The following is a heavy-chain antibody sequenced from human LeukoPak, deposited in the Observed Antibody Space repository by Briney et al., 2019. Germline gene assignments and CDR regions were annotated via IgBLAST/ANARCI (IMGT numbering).Heavy chain of an antibody. CDR2: SDYSGNT. Sequence: SETLSLTCTVSSGSITSGNYYWDWIRQPPGKGLEWIGGSDYSGNTHYNPSLKSRVTISVDTSKNQFSLKLSSVTAADTAVYYCARRGTGLDWFDPWGQGTLVTVSS. D-gene: IGHD1-1*01. V-gene: IGHV4-39*07. CDR3: ARRGTGLDWFDP. CDR1: SGSITSGNYY. J-gene: IGHJ5*02.